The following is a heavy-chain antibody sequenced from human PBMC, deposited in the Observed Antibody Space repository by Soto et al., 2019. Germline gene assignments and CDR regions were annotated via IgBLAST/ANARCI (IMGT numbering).Heavy chain of an antibody. CDR1: GGSISSSSYY. Sequence: QLQLQESGPGLVKPSETLSLTCTVSGGSISSSSYYWGWIRQPPGKGLEWVGSIYYSGSTYYNPSLKSRVHIPVDTSKNHFSLKLSSVTAAYTSVYYCARRTVTTSPLFDYWGQGTLVTVSS. V-gene: IGHV4-39*01. J-gene: IGHJ4*02. CDR2: IYYSGST. D-gene: IGHD4-4*01. CDR3: ARRTVTTSPLFDY.